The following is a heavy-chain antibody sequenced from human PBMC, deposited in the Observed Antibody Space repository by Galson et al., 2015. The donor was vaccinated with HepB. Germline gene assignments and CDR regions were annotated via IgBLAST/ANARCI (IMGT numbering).Heavy chain of an antibody. V-gene: IGHV4-59*08. D-gene: IGHD1-14*01. CDR1: GGSISTYF. CDR2: IYYSGST. Sequence: ETLSLTCTVSGGSISTYFWSWIRQPPGKGLEWIGYIYYSGSTNYNPSLKSRVTTSVDTFKHQFSLELSSVTAADTAVYYCARHRPGLVDSYALDIWGQGTMVTVSS. CDR3: ARHRPGLVDSYALDI. J-gene: IGHJ3*02.